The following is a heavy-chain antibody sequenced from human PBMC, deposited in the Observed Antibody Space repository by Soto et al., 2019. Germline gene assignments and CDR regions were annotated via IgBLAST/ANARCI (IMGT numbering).Heavy chain of an antibody. Sequence: EVQLVESGGGLVKPGGSLRLSCAASGFTFSNAWMSWVRQAPGKGLEWVGRIKSKTDGGTTDYAAPVKGRFTISRDDSKNTLYLQMNSLKTEDTAMYYCTTGAGSSWYHGSPFDIWGQGTMVTVSS. J-gene: IGHJ3*02. CDR3: TTGAGSSWYHGSPFDI. CDR2: IKSKTDGGTT. D-gene: IGHD6-13*01. CDR1: GFTFSNAW. V-gene: IGHV3-15*01.